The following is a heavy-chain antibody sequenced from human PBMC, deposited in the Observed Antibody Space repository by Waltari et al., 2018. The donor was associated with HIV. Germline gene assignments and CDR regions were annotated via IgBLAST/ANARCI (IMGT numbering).Heavy chain of an antibody. CDR2: ISGSGSTG. D-gene: IGHD1-26*01. CDR1: GFPFSGYY. J-gene: IGHJ4*02. V-gene: IGHV3-11*01. Sequence: QVQLVESGGGLVKPGGSLRLSCVASGFPFSGYYMGWIRQAPGKGPGWVSQISGSGSTGYYTDSVKGRFTISRDNAKNSLHLQMNSLRVEDTAVYYCARDVREPYYWGQGTLVTVST. CDR3: ARDVREPYY.